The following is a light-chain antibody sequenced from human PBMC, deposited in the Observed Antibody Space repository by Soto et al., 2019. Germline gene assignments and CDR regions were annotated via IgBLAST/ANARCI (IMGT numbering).Light chain of an antibody. J-gene: IGLJ2*01. V-gene: IGLV2-14*02. CDR1: SSDVGGYDL. CDR3: SSYTSSSTLVV. CDR2: EVS. Sequence: QSALTQSASVSGSPGQSITISCTGTSSDVGGYDLVSWYQQPPGKAPKLIIYEVSNRPSGVSNRFSGSKSGNTASLTISGLQAEDEADYYCSSYTSSSTLVVFGGGTKLTVL.